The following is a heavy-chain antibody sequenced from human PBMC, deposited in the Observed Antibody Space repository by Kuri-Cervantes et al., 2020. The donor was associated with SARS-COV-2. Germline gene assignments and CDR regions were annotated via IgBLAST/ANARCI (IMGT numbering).Heavy chain of an antibody. CDR2: INWNGGST. D-gene: IGHD3-3*01. CDR1: GFTFDDYG. J-gene: IGHJ4*02. CDR3: AKGYDFWSGYRLFDY. Sequence: GESLKISCAASGFTFDDYGMSWVRQAPGKGLEWVSGINWNGGSTGYADSVKGRFTISRDNAKNSLYLQMNSLRAEGTAVYYCAKGYDFWSGYRLFDYWGQGTLVTVSS. V-gene: IGHV3-20*04.